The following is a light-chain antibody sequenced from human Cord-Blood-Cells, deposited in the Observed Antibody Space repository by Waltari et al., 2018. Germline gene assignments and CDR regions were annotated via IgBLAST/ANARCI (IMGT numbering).Light chain of an antibody. CDR3: QQYNNWPLT. V-gene: IGKV3-15*01. J-gene: IGKJ4*01. Sequence: EIVMPQSPATLSVSPGERATLSCRASQSVSSNLAWYQQKPGQAPRLLIYGASTRATGIPVRFSGSGSGTKFTLTISSLQSEDFAVYYCQQYNNWPLTFGGGTKGEIK. CDR2: GAS. CDR1: QSVSSN.